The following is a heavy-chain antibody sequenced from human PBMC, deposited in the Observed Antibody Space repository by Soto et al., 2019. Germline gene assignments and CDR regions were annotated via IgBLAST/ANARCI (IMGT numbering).Heavy chain of an antibody. D-gene: IGHD4-17*01. J-gene: IGHJ6*02. CDR1: GFTFSSYS. Sequence: GSLIPACSASGFTFSSYSMNGVRQAPGKGLEWVSSISSSSSYIYYADSVKGRFTISRDNAKNSLYLQMNSLRAEDTAVYYCAREHGPTLAGMDVWGQGTTVTVYS. CDR2: ISSSSSYI. CDR3: AREHGPTLAGMDV. V-gene: IGHV3-21*01.